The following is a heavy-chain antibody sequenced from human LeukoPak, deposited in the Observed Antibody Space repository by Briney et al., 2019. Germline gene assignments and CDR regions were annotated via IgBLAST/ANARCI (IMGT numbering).Heavy chain of an antibody. CDR3: ARQALGQQLPRYYYYYMDV. CDR1: GGSISSYY. Sequence: ASETLSLTCTVSGGSISSYYWSWIRQPAGKGLEWIGRIYTSGSTNYNPSLKSRVTMSVDTSKNQFSLKLSSVTAADTAVYYCARQALGQQLPRYYYYYMDVWGKGTTVTVSS. D-gene: IGHD6-13*01. CDR2: IYTSGST. V-gene: IGHV4-4*07. J-gene: IGHJ6*03.